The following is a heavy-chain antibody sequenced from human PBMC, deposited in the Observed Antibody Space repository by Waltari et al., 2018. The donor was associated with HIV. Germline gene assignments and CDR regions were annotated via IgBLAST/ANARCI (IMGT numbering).Heavy chain of an antibody. CDR1: GYTFTSYD. J-gene: IGHJ6*02. CDR2: MNTNSGNT. CDR3: ARSYDYGGNPIYYGMDV. D-gene: IGHD4-17*01. V-gene: IGHV1-8*01. Sequence: QVQLVQSGAEVKKPGASVKVSCKASGYTFTSYDINWVRQATGQGLAWMGWMNTNSGNTGYAQKFQGRVTMTRNTSISTAYMELSSLRSEDTAVYYCARSYDYGGNPIYYGMDVWGQGTTVTVSS.